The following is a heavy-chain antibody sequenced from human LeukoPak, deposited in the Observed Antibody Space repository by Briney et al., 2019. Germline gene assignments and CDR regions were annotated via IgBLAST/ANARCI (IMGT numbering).Heavy chain of an antibody. J-gene: IGHJ4*02. CDR1: GGSIDSYY. CDR2: IYYTGST. CDR3: ARVYQSAEYYFDY. D-gene: IGHD2-2*01. Sequence: SETLSLTCTVSGGSIDSYYWSWIRPPPGKGLERIGYIYYTGSTEYHPSLKSRVTISLDTSKNQFSLKLTSVTAADTAVYYCARVYQSAEYYFDYWGQGNLVSVSS. V-gene: IGHV4-59*01.